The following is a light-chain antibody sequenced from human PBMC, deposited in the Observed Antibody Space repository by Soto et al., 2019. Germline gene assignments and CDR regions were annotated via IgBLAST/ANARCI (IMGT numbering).Light chain of an antibody. V-gene: IGLV2-14*01. CDR3: NSYTSSSTSYV. CDR1: SSDVGAYNF. Sequence: QSVLTQPASVSGSPGQSITISCTGTSSDVGAYNFVSWYQQHPGKAPKLMIYDVNNRPSGVSYRFSGSKSGNTASLTISGLRAEDEADYYCNSYTSSSTSYVFGTGTKVTVL. CDR2: DVN. J-gene: IGLJ1*01.